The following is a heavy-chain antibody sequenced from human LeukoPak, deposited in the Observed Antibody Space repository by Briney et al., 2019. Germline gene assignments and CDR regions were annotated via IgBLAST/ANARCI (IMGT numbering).Heavy chain of an antibody. CDR3: ARTPGHTSSWYADF. J-gene: IGHJ4*02. CDR1: GFTFDSYS. D-gene: IGHD6-13*01. CDR2: ISRTSGTI. Sequence: GGSLRLSCAASGFTFDSYSMNWVRQAPGKALEWVSYISRTSGTIYYADSVKGRFTISRDNAKNSLYLQMNSLRDEDTAVYYCARTPGHTSSWYADFWGQGTLVTVSS. V-gene: IGHV3-48*02.